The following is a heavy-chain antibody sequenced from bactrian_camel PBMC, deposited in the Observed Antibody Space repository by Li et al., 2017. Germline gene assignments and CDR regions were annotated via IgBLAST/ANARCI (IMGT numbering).Heavy chain of an antibody. CDR2: IDADGRA. D-gene: IGHD2*01. Sequence: VQLVESGGGSVQAGGSLRLSCTYSRRPNYVTWFRQGGNGREGVAAIDADGRASIAQSVTGRFSISKDNAKNFVYLQMNSLKPEDTGTYYCAADRPMFGRCYTFPPTHNLPMYNYWGQGTQVTVS. J-gene: IGHJ4*01. CDR3: AADRPMFGRCYTFPPTHNLPMYNY. V-gene: IGHV3S53*01. CDR1: RRPNY.